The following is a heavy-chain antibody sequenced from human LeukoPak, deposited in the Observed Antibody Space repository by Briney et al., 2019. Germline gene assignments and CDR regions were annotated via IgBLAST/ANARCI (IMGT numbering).Heavy chain of an antibody. D-gene: IGHD3-9*01. V-gene: IGHV4-39*01. J-gene: IGHJ4*02. CDR1: GGSISSSSYY. CDR3: ARPAYDILTGYYNVDY. CDR2: IHYSWST. Sequence: SETLSLTCTVSGGSISSSSYYWGWIRQPPGKGLEWIVSIHYSWSTYYHPSLKSRVTISVDTSKNQFSLKLSSVTAADTAVFYSARPAYDILTGYYNVDYWGQGTLVTVSS.